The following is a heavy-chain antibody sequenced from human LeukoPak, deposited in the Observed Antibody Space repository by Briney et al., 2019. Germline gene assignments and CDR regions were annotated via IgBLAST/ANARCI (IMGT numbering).Heavy chain of an antibody. CDR1: GFTFSSYA. J-gene: IGHJ4*02. CDR2: ISGSGDST. CDR3: AKSYYYDSSGYYCDY. D-gene: IGHD3-22*01. Sequence: GGSLRLSCAASGFTFSSYAMTWVRQAPGKGLEWVSAISGSGDSTYYADSVKGRFTISRDNSKNTLYLQMNSLRAEDTAVYYCAKSYYYDSSGYYCDYWGQGTLVTVSS. V-gene: IGHV3-23*01.